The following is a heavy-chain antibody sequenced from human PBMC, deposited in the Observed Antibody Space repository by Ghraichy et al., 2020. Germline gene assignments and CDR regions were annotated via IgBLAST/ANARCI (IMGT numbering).Heavy chain of an antibody. Sequence: SQTLSLTCAVSGGSISSIGYSWIWIRQPPGKGLEWVAYYSGSTYYNPPLQSRVTISVDRSKNRFSLELSSVPAADTADYFCARVFFDAYFDSGPFDYWGQGILVTVSS. CDR1: GGSISSIGYS. V-gene: IGHV4-30-4*07. CDR3: ARVFFDAYFDSGPFDY. D-gene: IGHD3-9*01. J-gene: IGHJ4*02. CDR2: YYSGST.